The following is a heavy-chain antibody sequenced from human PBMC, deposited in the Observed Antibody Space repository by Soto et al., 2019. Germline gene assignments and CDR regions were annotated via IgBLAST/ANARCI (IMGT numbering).Heavy chain of an antibody. J-gene: IGHJ4*02. CDR3: ARDAHYGALLTG. Sequence: ASVKVSCKASGGTFSSYAISWVRQAPGQGLEWMGGIIPIFGTANYAQKFQGRVTITADESTSTAYMELSSLRSEDTAVYYCARDAHYGALLTGWGQGTLVTVSS. CDR2: IIPIFGTA. CDR1: GGTFSSYA. V-gene: IGHV1-69*13. D-gene: IGHD4-17*01.